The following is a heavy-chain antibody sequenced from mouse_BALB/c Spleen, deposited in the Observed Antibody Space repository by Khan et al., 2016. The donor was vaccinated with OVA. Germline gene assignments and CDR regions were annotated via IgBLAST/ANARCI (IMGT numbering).Heavy chain of an antibody. D-gene: IGHD1-1*01. J-gene: IGHJ3*01. Sequence: EVQLQQSGPELVKPGASVKMSCKASGYTFTSYVMHWVKQKPGQGLEWIGYISPNSDGSKYNEKFRGKATLTSDKSYSTAYMELSSLTSEDSAVYYCFLSLYYDGSACEGFAYWGQGTLVTVSA. CDR1: GYTFTSYV. CDR2: ISPNSDGS. CDR3: FLSLYYDGSACEGFAY. V-gene: IGHV1S136*01.